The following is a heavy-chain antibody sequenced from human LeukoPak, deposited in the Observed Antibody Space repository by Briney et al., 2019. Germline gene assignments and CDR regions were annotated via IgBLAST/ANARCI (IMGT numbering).Heavy chain of an antibody. CDR3: ARDGSSIAARLTHYYMDV. Sequence: SETLSLTCTVSGGSISSYYWSWIRQPAGKGLEWIGRIYTSGSTNYNPSLKSRVTMSVDTSKNQFSLKLSSVTAADTAVYYCARDGSSIAARLTHYYMDVWGKGTTVTVSS. CDR2: IYTSGST. J-gene: IGHJ6*03. CDR1: GGSISSYY. D-gene: IGHD6-6*01. V-gene: IGHV4-4*07.